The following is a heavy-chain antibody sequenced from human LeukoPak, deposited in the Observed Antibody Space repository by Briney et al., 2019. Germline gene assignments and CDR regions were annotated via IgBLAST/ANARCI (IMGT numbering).Heavy chain of an antibody. CDR1: GGSISSYY. V-gene: IGHV4-59*01. CDR3: ARARYSYGMYYFDY. CDR2: IYYSGST. J-gene: IGHJ4*02. Sequence: PSETLSHTCTVSGGSISSYYWSWIRQPPGKGLEWIGYIYYSGSTNYNPSLKSRVTISVDTSKNQFSLKLSSVTAADTAVYYCARARYSYGMYYFDYWGQGTLVTVSS. D-gene: IGHD5-18*01.